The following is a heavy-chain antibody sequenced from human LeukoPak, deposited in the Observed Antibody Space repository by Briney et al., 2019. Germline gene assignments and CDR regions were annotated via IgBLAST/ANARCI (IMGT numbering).Heavy chain of an antibody. V-gene: IGHV3-23*01. CDR3: AKDGSKRITIFGVADNYYYYYGMDV. J-gene: IGHJ6*02. CDR1: GFTFSSYA. Sequence: GGSLRLSCAVSGFTFSSYAMSWVRQAPGKGLEWVSAISGSGGSTYYADSVKGRFTISRDNSKNTLYLQMNSLRAEDTAVYYCAKDGSKRITIFGVADNYYYYYGMDVWGQGTTVTVSS. D-gene: IGHD3-3*01. CDR2: ISGSGGST.